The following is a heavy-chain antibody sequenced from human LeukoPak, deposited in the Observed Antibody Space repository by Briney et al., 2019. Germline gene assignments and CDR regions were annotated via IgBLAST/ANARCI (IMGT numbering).Heavy chain of an antibody. Sequence: GGSLRLSCAASGFTFSSYAMHWVRQAPGKGLEWVAVISYDGSNKYYADSVKGRFTISRDNSKNTLYLQMNSLRAEDTAVYYCARDPSIVGAAWHAFDIWGQGTMVTVSS. CDR3: ARDPSIVGAAWHAFDI. V-gene: IGHV3-30*04. D-gene: IGHD1-26*01. CDR1: GFTFSSYA. CDR2: ISYDGSNK. J-gene: IGHJ3*02.